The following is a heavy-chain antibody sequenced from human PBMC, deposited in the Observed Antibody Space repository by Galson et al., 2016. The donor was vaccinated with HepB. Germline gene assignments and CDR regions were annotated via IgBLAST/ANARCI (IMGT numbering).Heavy chain of an antibody. CDR1: GGTFSSYA. V-gene: IGHV1-69*13. CDR3: ARDRSVAGTGYFQH. Sequence: SVKVSCKASGGTFSSYAISWVRQAPGQGLEWMGGVVPVFGTTNYAQNFQGRVTITADESTTTAYMELSSLRSEDTAVYYCARDRSVAGTGYFQHWGQGTLVTVSS. CDR2: VVPVFGTT. D-gene: IGHD6-19*01. J-gene: IGHJ1*01.